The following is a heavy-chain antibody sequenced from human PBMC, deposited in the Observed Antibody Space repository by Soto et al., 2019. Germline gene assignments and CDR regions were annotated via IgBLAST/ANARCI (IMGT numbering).Heavy chain of an antibody. CDR1: GGCISSYY. Sequence: SEPLSLTCTVSGGCISSYYRSWIRQRPGKGLAWIGYIYYSVSSKYNPSLKSRVTISVDTSKNQFSLKLSSVTAADTAVYYCATEGFDGCYDILTGYYKGAFDIWGQGTMVPVS. V-gene: IGHV4-59*13. D-gene: IGHD3-9*01. CDR3: ATEGFDGCYDILTGYYKGAFDI. J-gene: IGHJ3*02. CDR2: IYYSVSS.